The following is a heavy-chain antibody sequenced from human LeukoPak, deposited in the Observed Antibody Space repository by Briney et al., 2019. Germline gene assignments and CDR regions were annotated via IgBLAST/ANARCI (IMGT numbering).Heavy chain of an antibody. V-gene: IGHV1-8*03. CDR1: GYTFTSYD. CDR2: MNPNSGNT. J-gene: IGHJ5*02. D-gene: IGHD3-10*01. Sequence: GASVKVSCKASGYTFTSYDINWVRQATGQGLEWMGWMNPNSGNTGYAQKFQGRVTITRNTSISTAYMELSSLRSEDTAVYYCARRLWFGEFWFDPWGQGTLVTVSS. CDR3: ARRLWFGEFWFDP.